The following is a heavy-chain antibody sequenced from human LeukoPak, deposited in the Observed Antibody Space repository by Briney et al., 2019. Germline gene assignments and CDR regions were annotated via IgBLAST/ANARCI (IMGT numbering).Heavy chain of an antibody. J-gene: IGHJ5*02. V-gene: IGHV4-4*02. CDR1: GGSISSSNW. CDR2: IYHSGST. CDR3: ARADSTVTTNWFDP. Sequence: SETLSLTCAVSGGSISSSNWWSWVRQPPGKGLEWIGEIYHSGSTNYNPSLESRVTISVDKSKNQFSLKLSSVTAADTAVYYCARADSTVTTNWFDPWGQGTLVTVSS. D-gene: IGHD4-17*01.